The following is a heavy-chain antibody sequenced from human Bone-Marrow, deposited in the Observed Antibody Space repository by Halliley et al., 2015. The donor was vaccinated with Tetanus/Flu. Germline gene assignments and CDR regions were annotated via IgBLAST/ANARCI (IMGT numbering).Heavy chain of an antibody. Sequence: GNKIYYTDSVKGRCTISRDNSKNTLYLQMNGLSPEETAIYYCARDPPYCTSSSCPPPPFDYWGQGTLVTVSS. CDR3: ARDPPYCTSSSCPPPPFDY. J-gene: IGHJ4*02. D-gene: IGHD2-2*01. V-gene: IGHV3-30*10. CDR2: GNKI.